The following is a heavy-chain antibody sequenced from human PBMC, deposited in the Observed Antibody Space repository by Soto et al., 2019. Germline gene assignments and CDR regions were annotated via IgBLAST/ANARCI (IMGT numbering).Heavy chain of an antibody. CDR3: ARGKGYSSSWYLDY. CDR1: GGSFSGYY. J-gene: IGHJ4*02. Sequence: SETLSLTCAVYGGSFSGYYWSWIRQPPGKGLEWIGEINHSGSTNYNPSLKSRVTISVDTSKNQFSLKLSSVTAADTAVYYCARGKGYSSSWYLDYWGQGTLVTVSS. D-gene: IGHD6-13*01. V-gene: IGHV4-34*01. CDR2: INHSGST.